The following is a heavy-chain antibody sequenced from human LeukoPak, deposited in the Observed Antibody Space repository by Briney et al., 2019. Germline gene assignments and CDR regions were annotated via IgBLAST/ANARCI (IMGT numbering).Heavy chain of an antibody. CDR1: GGSISSYY. Sequence: PSETLSLTCTVSGGSISSYYWSWIRQPPGKGLEGIGYIYYSGSTNYNPSLKSRVTISVDTSRNQFSLKLSSVTAADTAVYYCARAHCSSTSCYSYYYYGMDVWGQGTTVTVSS. D-gene: IGHD2-2*01. J-gene: IGHJ6*02. V-gene: IGHV4-59*01. CDR2: IYYSGST. CDR3: ARAHCSSTSCYSYYYYGMDV.